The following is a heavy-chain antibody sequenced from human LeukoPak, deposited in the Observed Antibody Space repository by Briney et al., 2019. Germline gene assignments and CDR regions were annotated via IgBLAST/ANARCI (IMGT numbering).Heavy chain of an antibody. D-gene: IGHD6-13*01. Sequence: GGSLRLSCAASGFTFSSYGMHWVREAPGKGLEWGAFIRYDGSNKYYADSVKGRFSISRDNSKNTMYLQMNSLRAEDTAVYYCVNLPPTEQQLIDYFDYWGQETLVTVSS. CDR2: IRYDGSNK. V-gene: IGHV3-30*02. CDR1: GFTFSSYG. CDR3: VNLPPTEQQLIDYFDY. J-gene: IGHJ4*02.